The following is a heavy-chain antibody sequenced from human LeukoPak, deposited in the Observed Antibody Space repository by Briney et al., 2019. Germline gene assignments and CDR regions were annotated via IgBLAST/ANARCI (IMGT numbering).Heavy chain of an antibody. CDR1: GGTISSYY. CDR3: AREGYSPYRLTYANQDFDI. J-gene: IGHJ3*02. V-gene: IGHV4-59*01. Sequence: SGTLTLTCTASGGTISSYYLSWLRQSPGKGLEWIGDIYNSGSTNYNPSLKSRVTISIDKSKNQLSLKLSTVSAADTAVYYCAREGYSPYRLTYANQDFDIWGQGTMVSVSS. D-gene: IGHD5-12*01. CDR2: IYNSGST.